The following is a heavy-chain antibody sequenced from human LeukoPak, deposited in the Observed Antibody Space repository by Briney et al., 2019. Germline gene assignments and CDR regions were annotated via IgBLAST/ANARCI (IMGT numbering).Heavy chain of an antibody. D-gene: IGHD3-9*01. CDR3: AKDDEYRMGGQYDILTGSLFDY. CDR2: ISYDGSNK. V-gene: IGHV3-30*04. J-gene: IGHJ4*02. Sequence: GGSLRLSCAASGFTFSSYAMHWVRQAPGKGLEWVAVISYDGSNKYYADSVKGRFTISRDNSKNTLYLQMNSLRAEDTAVYYCAKDDEYRMGGQYDILTGSLFDYWGQGTLVTVSS. CDR1: GFTFSSYA.